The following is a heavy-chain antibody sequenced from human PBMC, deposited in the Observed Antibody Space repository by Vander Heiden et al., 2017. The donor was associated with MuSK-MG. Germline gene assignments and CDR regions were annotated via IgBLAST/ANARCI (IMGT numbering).Heavy chain of an antibody. V-gene: IGHV3-23*01. CDR2: ISGSGGST. Sequence: EVQLLESGGGLVQPGGSLRLSCAASGFTFSNYAMSWVRQAPGKGLEWVSTISGSGGSTYYADSVKGRFTISRDNSKNTLYLQMNSLRAEDTAVYYCALHGGYDFWSGYLGWGQGTLVTVSS. J-gene: IGHJ4*02. D-gene: IGHD3-3*01. CDR1: GFTFSNYA. CDR3: ALHGGYDFWSGYLG.